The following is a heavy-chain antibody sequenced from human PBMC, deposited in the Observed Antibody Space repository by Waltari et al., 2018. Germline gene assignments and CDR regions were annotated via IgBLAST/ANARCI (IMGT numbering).Heavy chain of an antibody. V-gene: IGHV3-53*02. J-gene: IGHJ4*02. Sequence: EVQLVETGGGLIQPGGSLRLSCAASGFTVSSNYMSWVRQAPGKGLEWVSVIYSGGSTYYADSVRGRFTISRDNSKNTLYLQMNSLRAEDTAVYYCARSWGGSYTLDYWGQGTLVTVSS. CDR3: ARSWGGSYTLDY. CDR2: IYSGGST. D-gene: IGHD1-26*01. CDR1: GFTVSSNY.